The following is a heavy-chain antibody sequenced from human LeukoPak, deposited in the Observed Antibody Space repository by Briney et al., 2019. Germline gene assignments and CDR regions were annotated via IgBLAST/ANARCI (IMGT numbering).Heavy chain of an antibody. J-gene: IGHJ6*03. CDR2: IYYGGST. V-gene: IGHV4-39*01. Sequence: SETLSLTCTVSGGSISSSSYYWGWIRQPPGKGLEWIGSIYYGGSTYYNPSLKSRVTISVDTSKNQFSLKLSSVTAADTAVYYCARRGEVRSWIQLWLAPYYYYYMDVWGKGTTVTVSS. D-gene: IGHD5-18*01. CDR3: ARRGEVRSWIQLWLAPYYYYYMDV. CDR1: GGSISSSSYY.